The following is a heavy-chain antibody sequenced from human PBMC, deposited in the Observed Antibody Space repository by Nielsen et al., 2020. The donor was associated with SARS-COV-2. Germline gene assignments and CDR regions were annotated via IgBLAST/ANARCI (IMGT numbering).Heavy chain of an antibody. D-gene: IGHD6-13*01. CDR3: ARSAETGYSSSWYLDY. V-gene: IGHV4-59*06. J-gene: IGHJ4*02. CDR1: GGSISSYY. Sequence: SETLSLTCTVSGGSISSYYWSWIRQHPGKGLEWIGYIYYSGSTYYNPSLKSRVTISVDTSKNQFSLKLSSVTAADTAVYYCARSAETGYSSSWYLDYWGQGTLVTVSS. CDR2: IYYSGST.